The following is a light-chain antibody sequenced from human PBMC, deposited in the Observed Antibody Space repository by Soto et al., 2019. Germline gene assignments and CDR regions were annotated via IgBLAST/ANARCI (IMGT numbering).Light chain of an antibody. CDR1: QTIGSW. V-gene: IGKV1-5*01. Sequence: DIQMTQSPSTLSASVGDRVTITCRASQTIGSWLAWYQQKPGKAPELLIYDASTLEGGVPSRFSGSGSGTEFSLTITSLQPDDFATFYCQLYSSFPRTFGQGTKVEIK. CDR2: DAS. J-gene: IGKJ1*01. CDR3: QLYSSFPRT.